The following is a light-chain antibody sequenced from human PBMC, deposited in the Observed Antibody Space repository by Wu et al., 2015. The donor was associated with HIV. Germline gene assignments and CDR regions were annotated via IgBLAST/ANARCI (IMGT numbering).Light chain of an antibody. CDR1: QGIKKN. CDR3: LQDYSSPFT. CDR2: AAS. J-gene: IGKJ3*01. V-gene: IGKV1-6*02. Sequence: AIEMIQSPPSLSASPGDSVTILCRASQGIKKNLSWYQEKPGKAPKLLIFAASSSQSGVSSKFTGSGSGTEFTLTINNLQPEDVATYYCLQDYSSPFTFDQGTKV.